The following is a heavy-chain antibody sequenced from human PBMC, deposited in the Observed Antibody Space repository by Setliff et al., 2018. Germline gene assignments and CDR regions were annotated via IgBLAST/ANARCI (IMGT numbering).Heavy chain of an antibody. D-gene: IGHD2-8*01. CDR1: GYTFRNYA. Sequence: GASVKVSCKASGYTFRNYAFAWVRQAPGQGLEWVGWISVYNGDTNYAQKFQGRVTLTTDTSTSTAYMELRSLTSDDSAFYYCARAPSVELVTIRTNAWFTYWGQGTLV. J-gene: IGHJ4*02. CDR3: ARAPSVELVTIRTNAWFTY. CDR2: ISVYNGDT. V-gene: IGHV1-18*01.